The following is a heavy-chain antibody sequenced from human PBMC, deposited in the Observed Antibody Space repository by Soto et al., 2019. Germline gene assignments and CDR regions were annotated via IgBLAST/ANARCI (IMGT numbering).Heavy chain of an antibody. CDR3: ARYGSGSSVWFDP. CDR2: IYYSGST. J-gene: IGHJ5*02. Sequence: PSETLSLTCTVSGGSISSYYWSWIRQPPGKGLEWIGYIYYSGSTNYNPSPKSRVTISVDTSKNQFSLKLSSVTAADTAVYYCARYGSGSSVWFDPWGQGTLVTVSS. CDR1: GGSISSYY. V-gene: IGHV4-59*01. D-gene: IGHD3-10*01.